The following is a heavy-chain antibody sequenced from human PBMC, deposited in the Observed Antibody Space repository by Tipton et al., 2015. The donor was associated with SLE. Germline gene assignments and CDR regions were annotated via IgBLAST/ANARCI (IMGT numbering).Heavy chain of an antibody. D-gene: IGHD5-18*01. Sequence: SLRLSCAASGFTFSSYSMNWVRQAPGKGLEWVSYISSSSSTIYYADSVKGRFTISRDNSKNTLYLQMNSLRAEDTAVYYCASKAGPRGYSYGWGQGTLVTVSS. CDR2: ISSSSSTI. CDR1: GFTFSSYS. CDR3: ASKAGPRGYSYG. V-gene: IGHV3-48*01. J-gene: IGHJ4*02.